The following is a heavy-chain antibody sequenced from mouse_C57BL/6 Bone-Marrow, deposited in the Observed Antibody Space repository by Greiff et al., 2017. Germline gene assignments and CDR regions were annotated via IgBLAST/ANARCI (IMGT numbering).Heavy chain of an antibody. V-gene: IGHV1-26*01. CDR1: GYTFTDYY. J-gene: IGHJ3*01. CDR3: ARETPPFAY. CDR2: INPNNGGT. Sequence: VQLQQSGPELVKPGASVKISCKASGYTFTDYYMNWVKQSHGKSLEWIGDINPNNGGTSYNQKFKGKATLTVDKSSSTAYMELRSLTSEDSAVYYCARETPPFAYWGPGTLVTVAA.